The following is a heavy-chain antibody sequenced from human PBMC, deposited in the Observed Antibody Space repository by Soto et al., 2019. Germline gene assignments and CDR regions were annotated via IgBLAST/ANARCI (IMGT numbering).Heavy chain of an antibody. CDR2: IYPSDSRT. V-gene: IGHV5-51*01. Sequence: PGDSLTISCESSGYTFANYLIGWVRQVPGKGLGWVAIIYPSDSRTIYSPSFQGQVTISADKSISTAYPQWTSLKASDTAMYYCASTGAAAAGTDWYFDLWGRGTLVNVSS. CDR3: ASTGAAAAGTDWYFDL. D-gene: IGHD6-13*01. J-gene: IGHJ2*01. CDR1: GYTFANYL.